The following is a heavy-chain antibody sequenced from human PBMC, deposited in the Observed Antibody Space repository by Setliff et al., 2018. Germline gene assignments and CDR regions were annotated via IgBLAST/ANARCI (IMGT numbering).Heavy chain of an antibody. Sequence: SETLSLTCAVYGGSFSGYYWSWIRQPPGKGLEWIGEINHSGSTNYNPSLKSRVTMSIDTSKNQFSLKLNPVTAADMAVYYCAREQWLDPPGYYYMDVWAKGTTVTVSS. J-gene: IGHJ6*03. CDR3: AREQWLDPPGYYYMDV. CDR2: INHSGST. CDR1: GGSFSGYY. V-gene: IGHV4-34*01. D-gene: IGHD6-19*01.